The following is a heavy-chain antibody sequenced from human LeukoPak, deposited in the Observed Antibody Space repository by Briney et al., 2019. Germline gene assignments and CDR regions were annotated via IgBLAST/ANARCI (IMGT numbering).Heavy chain of an antibody. D-gene: IGHD6-19*01. V-gene: IGHV1-8*01. CDR2: MNPNSGNT. CDR1: GYTFTSYD. Sequence: ASVKVSCKASGYTFTSYDINWVRQATGQGLEWMGWMNPNSGNTGYAQKFQGRVTMTRNTSISTAYMELSSLRSEDTAVYYCARPDKSSGGYLLWYWGQGTLVTVSS. CDR3: ARPDKSSGGYLLWY. J-gene: IGHJ4*02.